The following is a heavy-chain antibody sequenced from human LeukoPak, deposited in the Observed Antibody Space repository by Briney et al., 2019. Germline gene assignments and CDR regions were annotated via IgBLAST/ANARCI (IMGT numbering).Heavy chain of an antibody. CDR1: GASISTYY. D-gene: IGHD4-11*01. V-gene: IGHV4-59*08. J-gene: IGHJ4*02. CDR2: ISYSGYT. Sequence: PSETLSLTCTVSGASISTYYWSWIRQPPGKGLEWIGYISYSGYTNYNPSLKSRVTISVDTSKNKFSLRLSSVTAADTAVYYCARHDYSNPRLDYWGQGTLVTVSS. CDR3: ARHDYSNPRLDY.